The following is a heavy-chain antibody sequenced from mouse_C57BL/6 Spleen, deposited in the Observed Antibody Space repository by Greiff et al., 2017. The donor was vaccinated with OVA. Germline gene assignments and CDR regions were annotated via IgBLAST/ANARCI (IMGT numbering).Heavy chain of an antibody. D-gene: IGHD1-1*01. Sequence: EVQRVESGGDLVKPGGSLKLSCAASGFTFSSYGMSWVRQTPDKRLEWVATISSGGSYTYYPDSVKGRFTISRDNAKNTLYLQMSSLKSEDTAMYYCARRGATVVANYAMDDWGQGTSVTVSS. CDR1: GFTFSSYG. J-gene: IGHJ4*01. V-gene: IGHV5-6*01. CDR3: ARRGATVVANYAMDD. CDR2: ISSGGSYT.